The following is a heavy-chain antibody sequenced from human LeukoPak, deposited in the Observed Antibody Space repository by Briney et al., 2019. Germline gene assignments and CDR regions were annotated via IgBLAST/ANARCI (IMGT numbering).Heavy chain of an antibody. J-gene: IGHJ4*01. CDR1: GASINNNF. CDR3: ARHRDYYDT. V-gene: IGHV4-59*08. Sequence: SSETLSLTCTVSGASINNNFWTWIRQPRGKGLEWIGYIYSSGSANYNPSLKSRVIISGDTSKNQISLNLTSVTAADTAVYFCARHRDYYDTWGHGTLATASS. D-gene: IGHD3-22*01. CDR2: IYSSGSA.